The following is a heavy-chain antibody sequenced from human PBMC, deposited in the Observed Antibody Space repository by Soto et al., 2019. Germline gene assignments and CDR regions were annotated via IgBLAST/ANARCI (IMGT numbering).Heavy chain of an antibody. J-gene: IGHJ5*02. Sequence: VASVKVSCKASGYTFTSYAMHWVRQAPGQRLEWMGWINAGNGNTKYSQKFQGRVTITRDTSASTAYMELSSLRSEDTAVYYCARDGDIVVLPAAIRNRFDPWGQGTLVPVYS. CDR3: ARDGDIVVLPAAIRNRFDP. V-gene: IGHV1-3*01. CDR1: GYTFTSYA. D-gene: IGHD2-2*02. CDR2: INAGNGNT.